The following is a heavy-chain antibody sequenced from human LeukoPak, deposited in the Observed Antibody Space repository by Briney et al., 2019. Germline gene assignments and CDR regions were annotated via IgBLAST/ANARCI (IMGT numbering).Heavy chain of an antibody. CDR3: ARAWYSHGTFDH. Sequence: GASVKVSCKASGGTFSSYAISWVRQAPGQGLEWMGGIIPIFGTANYAQKFQGRVTITADESTSTAYMELSSLRSEDTAVYYCARAWYSHGTFDHWGQGTLVTVSS. D-gene: IGHD5-18*01. J-gene: IGHJ4*02. V-gene: IGHV1-69*13. CDR2: IIPIFGTA. CDR1: GGTFSSYA.